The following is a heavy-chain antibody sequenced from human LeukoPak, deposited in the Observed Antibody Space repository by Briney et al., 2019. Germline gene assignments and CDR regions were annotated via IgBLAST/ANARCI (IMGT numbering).Heavy chain of an antibody. V-gene: IGHV4-34*12. D-gene: IGHD3-10*01. CDR2: IIDTGST. CDR1: GGSFSGYY. J-gene: IGHJ5*02. Sequence: SETLSLTCAVHGGSFSGYYWTWIRQPPGKGLEWIGEIIDTGSTKYTSSLKSRVTISVDTSKNQFSLKLNSVTAADTAVYYCARNKYYYGSGNYGVPNWFDPWGQGTLVTVSS. CDR3: ARNKYYYGSGNYGVPNWFDP.